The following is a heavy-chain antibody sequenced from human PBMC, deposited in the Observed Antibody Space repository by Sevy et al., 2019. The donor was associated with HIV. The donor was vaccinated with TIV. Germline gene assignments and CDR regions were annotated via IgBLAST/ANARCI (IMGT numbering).Heavy chain of an antibody. CDR2: VSGSGATT. CDR3: AKDVYDSSGYYPMGAFDI. V-gene: IGHV3-23*01. J-gene: IGHJ3*02. CDR1: GFTFVTYA. D-gene: IGHD3-22*01. Sequence: GGSLRLSCAASGFTFVTYAMNWVSQAPGKGLEWVSGVSGSGATTLYADSVKGRFSISRDNSKNTLYLQINSLRAEDTAVYYCAKDVYDSSGYYPMGAFDIWGQGTMVTVSS.